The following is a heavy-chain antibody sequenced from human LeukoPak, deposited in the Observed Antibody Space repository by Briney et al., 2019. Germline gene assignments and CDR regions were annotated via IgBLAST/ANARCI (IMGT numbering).Heavy chain of an antibody. D-gene: IGHD1-26*01. CDR1: GDSITTYY. Sequence: SETLSLTCSVSGDSITTYYWTWIRQSPGKGLEWIGYVYYNVNTNYNPSLKSRVTISVDTSKNQFFLRLTSVTAADTAVYYCAREKGGKRFDLWGRGTLVMVSS. J-gene: IGHJ5*02. CDR2: VYYNVNT. V-gene: IGHV4-59*01. CDR3: AREKGGKRFDL.